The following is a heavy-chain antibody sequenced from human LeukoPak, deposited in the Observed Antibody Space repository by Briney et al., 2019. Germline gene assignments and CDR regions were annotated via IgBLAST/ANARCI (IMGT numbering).Heavy chain of an antibody. CDR2: INHSGST. CDR3: ARRGLAMVRGVILWAFDY. J-gene: IGHJ4*02. D-gene: IGHD3-10*01. Sequence: YYWSWIRQPPGKGLEWIGEINHSGSTNYNPSLKSRVTISVDTSKNQFSLKLSSVTAADTAMYYCARRGLAMVRGVILWAFDYWGQGTLVTVSS. V-gene: IGHV4-34*01. CDR1: YY.